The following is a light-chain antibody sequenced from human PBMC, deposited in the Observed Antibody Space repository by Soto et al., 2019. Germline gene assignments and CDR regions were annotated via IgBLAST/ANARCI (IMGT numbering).Light chain of an antibody. CDR3: QQSYSTPLG. Sequence: DIQMTQSPSSLSASVGDRVTITCRASQSISSYLNWYQQKPGKAPKLLIYAASSLQSGVPSRFSGSGSGTDFTLTISSLQPEDFATDYCQQSYSTPLGFGQGTKVEIK. CDR2: AAS. CDR1: QSISSY. V-gene: IGKV1-39*01. J-gene: IGKJ1*01.